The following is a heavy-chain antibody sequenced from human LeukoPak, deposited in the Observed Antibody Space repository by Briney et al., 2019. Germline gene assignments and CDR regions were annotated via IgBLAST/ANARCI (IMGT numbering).Heavy chain of an antibody. J-gene: IGHJ4*02. CDR1: GYSISSGYY. V-gene: IGHV4-38-2*01. CDR2: IYHNGNT. CDR3: ARVRYNYGDSDY. Sequence: PSETLSLTCAVSGYSISSGYYWGWIRQPPGKGLEWIGTIYHNGNTYYNPSLKSRVTISVDTSKNQFSLKLSPVTAAGTAVYYCARVRYNYGDSDYWGQGTLVTVSS. D-gene: IGHD5-18*01.